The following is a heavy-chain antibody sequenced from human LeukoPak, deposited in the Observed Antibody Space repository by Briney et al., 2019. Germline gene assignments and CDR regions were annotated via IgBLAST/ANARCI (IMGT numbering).Heavy chain of an antibody. CDR3: ARGEFGYFDWLLSNYYGMDV. CDR2: IIPIFGTA. CDR1: GGTFSSYA. Sequence: SVKVSCKASGGTFSSYAISWVRQAPGQGLEWMGGIIPIFGTANYAQKSQGRVTITADKSTSTAYMELSSLRSEDTAVYYCARGEFGYFDWLLSNYYGMDVWGKGTTVTVSS. V-gene: IGHV1-69*06. J-gene: IGHJ6*04. D-gene: IGHD3-9*01.